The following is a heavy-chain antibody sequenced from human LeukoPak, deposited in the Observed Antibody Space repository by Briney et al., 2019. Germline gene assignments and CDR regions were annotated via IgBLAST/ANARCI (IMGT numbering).Heavy chain of an antibody. Sequence: SETLSLTCTVSGGSISSSSYYWGWIRRPPGKGLEWIGSIYYSGSTYYNPSLKSRVTISVDTSKNQFSLKLSSVTAADTAVYYCARGTGSSWSFLFDYWGQGTLVTVSS. V-gene: IGHV4-39*07. J-gene: IGHJ4*02. CDR1: GGSISSSSYY. CDR2: IYYSGST. D-gene: IGHD6-13*01. CDR3: ARGTGSSWSFLFDY.